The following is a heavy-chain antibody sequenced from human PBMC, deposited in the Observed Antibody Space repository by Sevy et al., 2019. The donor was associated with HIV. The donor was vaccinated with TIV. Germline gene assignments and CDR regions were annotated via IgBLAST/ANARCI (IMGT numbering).Heavy chain of an antibody. V-gene: IGHV4-59*01. Sequence: GSLRLSCVASGLTFSSYSMKWVRQAPGKGLEWIGYIYHTGITKNNPSLKSRVTLSVDTSKNQFSLKLSSVTAADTAVYYCAREPPYYDILAGYSYGMDVWGQGTTVTVSS. CDR3: AREPPYYDILAGYSYGMDV. J-gene: IGHJ6*02. CDR2: IYHTGIT. D-gene: IGHD3-9*01. CDR1: GLTFSSYS.